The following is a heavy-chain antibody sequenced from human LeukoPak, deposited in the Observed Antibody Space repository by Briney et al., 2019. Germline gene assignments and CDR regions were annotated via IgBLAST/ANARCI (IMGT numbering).Heavy chain of an antibody. CDR2: INPNSGGT. CDR1: GYTFTGYY. J-gene: IGHJ4*02. V-gene: IGHV1-2*02. CDR3: ARELSRAGSFDY. Sequence: ASVKVSCKASGYTFTGYYMHWVRQAPGQGLEWMGWINPNSGGTNYAQKFQGRVTMTRDTSISTAYMELSRLRADDTAVYYCARELSRAGSFDYWGQGTLVTVSS.